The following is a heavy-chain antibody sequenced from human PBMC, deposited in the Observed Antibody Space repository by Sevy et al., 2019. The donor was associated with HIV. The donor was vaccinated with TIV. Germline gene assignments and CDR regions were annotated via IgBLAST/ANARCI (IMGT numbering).Heavy chain of an antibody. CDR3: ARGKSGYGYALNY. Sequence: GGSLRLSCAASGFTVNSNYMTWVRQAPGKGLEGVSVIHSDDTTYHADSVKYRFTISRDNFKNTRYLHMSSLRAVDTVVYYCARGKSGYGYALNYWGQRTLVTVSS. CDR1: GFTVNSNY. V-gene: IGHV3-66*01. CDR2: IHSDDTT. J-gene: IGHJ4*02. D-gene: IGHD5-18*01.